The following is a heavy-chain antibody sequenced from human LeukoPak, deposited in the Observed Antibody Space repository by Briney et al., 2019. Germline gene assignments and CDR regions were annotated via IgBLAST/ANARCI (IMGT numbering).Heavy chain of an antibody. CDR1: GYSFNAYY. J-gene: IGHJ6*02. V-gene: IGHV5-51*01. CDR2: IYPGDSDT. CDR3: ARPQGDYYGMDV. Sequence: GESLKISCKGSGYSFNAYYIAWVRQMPGKDLEWMGAIYPGDSDTTYSPSLQGQVTISADKSISTAYLQWSSLKASDTAMYYCARPQGDYYGMDVWGQGTTVTVSS.